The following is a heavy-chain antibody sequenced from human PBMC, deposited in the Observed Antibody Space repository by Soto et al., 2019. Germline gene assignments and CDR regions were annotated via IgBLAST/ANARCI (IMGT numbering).Heavy chain of an antibody. V-gene: IGHV4-59*01. CDR1: GGSISSYY. D-gene: IGHD6-13*01. Sequence: SETLSLTCTVSGGSISSYYWSWIRQPPGKGLEWIGYIYYSGSTNYNPSLKSRVTISVDTSKNQFSLKLSSVTAADTAVYYCARSQYSSSWGDYYYYMDVWGKGTTVTVSS. CDR2: IYYSGST. J-gene: IGHJ6*03. CDR3: ARSQYSSSWGDYYYYMDV.